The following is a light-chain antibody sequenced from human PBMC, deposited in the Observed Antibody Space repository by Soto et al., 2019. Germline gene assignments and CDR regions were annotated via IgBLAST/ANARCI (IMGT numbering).Light chain of an antibody. J-gene: IGLJ3*02. CDR2: DNN. CDR3: GTWDSSLSDNWV. Sequence: QSVLTQPPSVSAAPGQKVTISCFGSSSNVGNNYVSWYQQLPGTAPKLLIFDNNKRASGIPDRFSGSKSGTSATLGITGLQTGDEADYYCGTWDSSLSDNWVFGGGTKLTVL. V-gene: IGLV1-51*01. CDR1: SSNVGNNY.